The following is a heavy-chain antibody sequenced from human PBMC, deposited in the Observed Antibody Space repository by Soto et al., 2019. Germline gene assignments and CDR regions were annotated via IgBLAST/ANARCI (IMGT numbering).Heavy chain of an antibody. Sequence: QVQLVQSGAEVKKPGSSVKVSCKASGGTFSSYTISWVRQAPGQGLEWMGRIIPILGIANYAQKFQGRVTITADKPTSTAYMELNSLRPKDTAVYYCARGTVATIIYYYYGMDVWGQGTTVTVSS. CDR1: GGTFSSYT. CDR3: ARGTVATIIYYYYGMDV. V-gene: IGHV1-69*02. CDR2: IIPILGIA. J-gene: IGHJ6*02. D-gene: IGHD5-12*01.